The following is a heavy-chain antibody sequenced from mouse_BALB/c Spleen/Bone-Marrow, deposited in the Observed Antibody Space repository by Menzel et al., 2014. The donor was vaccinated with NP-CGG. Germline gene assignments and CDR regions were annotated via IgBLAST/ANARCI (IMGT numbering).Heavy chain of an antibody. CDR1: GYTFTSYY. D-gene: IGHD3-2*01. CDR2: IYPGDGST. V-gene: IGHV1S56*01. CDR3: ARRQLGLFYAMDY. J-gene: IGHJ4*01. Sequence: VQRVESGPELVKPGASVKMSCKASGYTFTSYYIHWVKQGPGQGLEWIGWIYPGDGSTKYNEKFKGKTTLTADKSSSTAYMLLSSLTSEDSAIYFCARRQLGLFYAMDYWGQGTSVTVSS.